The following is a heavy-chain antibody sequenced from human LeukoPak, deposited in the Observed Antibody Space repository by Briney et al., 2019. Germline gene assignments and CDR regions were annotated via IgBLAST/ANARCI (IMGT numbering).Heavy chain of an antibody. CDR2: MNPNSGNT. Sequence: ASVKVSCEASGYTFTSYAMNWVRQATGQGLEWMGWMNPNSGNTGYAQKFQGRVTITRNTSISTAYMELSSLRSEDTAVYYCARVNLLWFGELSGDAFDIWGQGTMVTVSS. J-gene: IGHJ3*02. CDR3: ARVNLLWFGELSGDAFDI. V-gene: IGHV1-8*03. CDR1: GYTFTSYA. D-gene: IGHD3-10*01.